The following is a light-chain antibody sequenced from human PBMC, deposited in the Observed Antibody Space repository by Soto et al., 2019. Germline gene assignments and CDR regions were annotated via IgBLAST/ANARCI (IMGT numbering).Light chain of an antibody. CDR3: RSYTISNTYV. CDR2: DVS. J-gene: IGLJ1*01. CDR1: SSDVGHYNY. Sequence: QSVLTQPASVSGSPGQSITISCAGTSSDVGHYNYVSWYQQHPGKAPKLLIYDVSNRPSGVSDRFSGSKSGNTASLTISGLQAEDESDYYCRSYTISNTYVFGTGTKVTVL. V-gene: IGLV2-14*01.